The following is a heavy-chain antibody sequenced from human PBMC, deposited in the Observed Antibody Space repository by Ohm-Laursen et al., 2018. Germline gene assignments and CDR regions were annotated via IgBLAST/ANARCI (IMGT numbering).Heavy chain of an antibody. CDR3: AEAPITMVRGVKAYYFDY. J-gene: IGHJ4*02. V-gene: IGHV3-23*01. D-gene: IGHD3-10*01. Sequence: SLRLSCTASGFSFSSYAVTWVRQAPGKGLEWVSAIGGDDRTHYADSVKGRFTISKDKSKNTLYLQMNSLRAEDTAVYYCAEAPITMVRGVKAYYFDYWGQGTLVTVSS. CDR1: GFSFSSYA. CDR2: IGGDDRT.